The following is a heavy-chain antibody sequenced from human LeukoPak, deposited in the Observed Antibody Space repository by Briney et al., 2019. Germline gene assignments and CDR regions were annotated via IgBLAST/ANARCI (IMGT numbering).Heavy chain of an antibody. V-gene: IGHV3-23*01. D-gene: IGHD2-15*01. CDR1: GFTFSSYG. CDR2: ISGSGGTT. Sequence: GGSLRLSCAASGFTFSSYGMSWVRQAPGKGLEWVSAISGSGGTTYYADSVKGRFTISRDNSKNTLHLQMNSQRAEDTAIYYCAKNGDRGAYCTGGTCYPYFYMDVWGKGTTVTI. CDR3: AKNGDRGAYCTGGTCYPYFYMDV. J-gene: IGHJ6*03.